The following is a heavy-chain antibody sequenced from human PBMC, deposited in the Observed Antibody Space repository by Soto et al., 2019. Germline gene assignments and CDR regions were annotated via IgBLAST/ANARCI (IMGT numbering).Heavy chain of an antibody. CDR2: ISYDGSNK. V-gene: IGHV3-30-3*01. J-gene: IGHJ4*02. CDR1: GFTFSSYA. D-gene: IGHD2-2*02. Sequence: VQLLESGGGLVQPGGSLRLSCAASGFTFSSYAMSWVRQAPGKGLEWVAVISYDGSNKYYADSVKGRFTISRDNSKNTLYLQMNSLRAEDTAVYYCARGVSTSCYTSGDYWGQGTLVTVSS. CDR3: ARGVSTSCYTSGDY.